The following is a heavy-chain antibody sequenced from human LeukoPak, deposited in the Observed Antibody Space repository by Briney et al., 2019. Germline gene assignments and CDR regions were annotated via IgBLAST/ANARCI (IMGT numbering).Heavy chain of an antibody. CDR2: IYYSGST. CDR1: SSYA. Sequence: SSYAMTWVRQPPGKGLEWVGSIYYSGSTYYNPSLKSRVTISVDTSKNQFSLKLSSVTAADTAVYYCARHGLPSVAAALDYWGQGTLVTVSS. D-gene: IGHD6-13*01. CDR3: ARHGLPSVAAALDY. J-gene: IGHJ4*02. V-gene: IGHV4-39*01.